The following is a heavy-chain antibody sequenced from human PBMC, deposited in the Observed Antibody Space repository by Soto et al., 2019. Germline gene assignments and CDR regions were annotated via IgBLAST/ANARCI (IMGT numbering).Heavy chain of an antibody. J-gene: IGHJ4*02. CDR3: TTASQWLPPYS. D-gene: IGHD6-19*01. CDR1: GFTFTKAW. Sequence: PGGSLRLSYAASGFTFTKAWMTWVRQTPGKGLEWGGRIKSRADGGTKDDAASVKDRFIISRDDSNGRRYLHMNRLKTDKTAVYYCTTASQWLPPYSWGQGA. CDR2: IKSRADGGTK. V-gene: IGHV3-15*01.